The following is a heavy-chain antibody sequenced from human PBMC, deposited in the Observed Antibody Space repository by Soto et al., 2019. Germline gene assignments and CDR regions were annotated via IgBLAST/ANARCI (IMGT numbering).Heavy chain of an antibody. D-gene: IGHD1-26*01. CDR2: INPSGGST. J-gene: IGHJ6*02. CDR1: GYTFTSYY. V-gene: IGHV1-46*01. Sequence: ASVKVSCKASGYTFTSYYMHWVRQAPGQGLEWMGIINPSGGSTSYAQKFQGRVTMTRDTSTSTVCMELSSLRSEDTAVYYCARSHTTREDYYYYGMDVWGQGTTVTVSS. CDR3: ARSHTTREDYYYYGMDV.